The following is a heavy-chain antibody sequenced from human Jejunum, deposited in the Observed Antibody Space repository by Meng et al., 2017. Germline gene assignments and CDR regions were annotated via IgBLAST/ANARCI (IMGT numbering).Heavy chain of an antibody. CDR2: IYYSGST. Sequence: QAQLEESGPGLVKPSETLSLTCTVSGDSINTYYWSWIRQPPGKGLEWIGYIYYSGSTNYNPSLKSRVTISVDTSKNQFSLKLSSVTAADTAVYYCARHLNHLFDYWGQGTLVTVSS. CDR3: ARHLNHLFDY. V-gene: IGHV4-59*01. J-gene: IGHJ4*02. D-gene: IGHD1-14*01. CDR1: GDSINTYY.